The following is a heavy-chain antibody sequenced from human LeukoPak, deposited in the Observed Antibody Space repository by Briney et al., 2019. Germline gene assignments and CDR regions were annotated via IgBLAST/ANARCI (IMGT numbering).Heavy chain of an antibody. CDR3: AREKYCGGDCSYFDY. J-gene: IGHJ4*02. Sequence: GGSLRLSCAASGFTFSSYWMHWVRQAPGKGLVWVSRINSDGSSTSYADSVKGRFIISRDTAKNTLYLQMNSLRAEDTAVYYCAREKYCGGDCSYFDYWGQGTLVTASS. CDR1: GFTFSSYW. D-gene: IGHD2-21*02. V-gene: IGHV3-74*01. CDR2: INSDGSST.